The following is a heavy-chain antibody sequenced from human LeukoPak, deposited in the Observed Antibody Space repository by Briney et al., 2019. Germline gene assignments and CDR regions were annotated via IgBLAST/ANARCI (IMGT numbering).Heavy chain of an antibody. CDR3: ARDFSGFDP. CDR2: ITNSGNSK. D-gene: IGHD6-25*01. J-gene: IGHJ5*02. V-gene: IGHV3-48*01. Sequence: GGSLRLSCAASEVTFSSYSMNWVRQAPGKGLEWVSYITNSGNSKSYADSVKGRFTISRDNTKNSLYLQMNGLRAEDTAVYYCARDFSGFDPWGQGTLVTVSS. CDR1: EVTFSSYS.